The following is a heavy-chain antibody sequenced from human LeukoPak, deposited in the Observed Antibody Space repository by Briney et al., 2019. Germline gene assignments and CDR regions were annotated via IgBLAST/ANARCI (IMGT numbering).Heavy chain of an antibody. D-gene: IGHD6-19*01. Sequence: SETLSLTCTVSGGSISGYYWSWIRQPAGKGLEWIGRIYTSGGTNYNPSLKSRVTMSVDTSKNQFSLKLSSVTAADTAVYYCARVSSGNYLNWFDPWGQGTLVTVSS. CDR2: IYTSGGT. V-gene: IGHV4-4*07. CDR1: GGSISGYY. J-gene: IGHJ5*02. CDR3: ARVSSGNYLNWFDP.